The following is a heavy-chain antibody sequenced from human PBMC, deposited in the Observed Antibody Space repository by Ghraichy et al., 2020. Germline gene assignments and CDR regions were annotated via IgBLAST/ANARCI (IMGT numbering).Heavy chain of an antibody. J-gene: IGHJ4*02. CDR2: VTDSGRST. CDR1: GFTFNTYA. Sequence: GGSLRLSCAASGFTFNTYAMSWVRQAPGKGLEWVSVVTDSGRSTFYADFVRGRFTISRDNSKNTLYLQMNSLGPGDTAVYYCARNFGSVIYFRYFLDNWGQGIPVTVS. D-gene: IGHD3-10*01. V-gene: IGHV3-23*01. CDR3: ARNFGSVIYFRYFLDN.